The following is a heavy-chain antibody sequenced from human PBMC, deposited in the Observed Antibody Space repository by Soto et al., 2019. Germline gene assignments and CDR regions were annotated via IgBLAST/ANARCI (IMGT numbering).Heavy chain of an antibody. CDR3: AKSPPAVAGYFVY. D-gene: IGHD6-19*01. CDR2: TSFDGSSG. J-gene: IGHJ4*02. CDR1: GFTFGSSG. V-gene: IGHV3-30*18. Sequence: QVQLVESGGGVVQPGRSLRLSCAASGFTFGSSGMHWVRRAPGKGLEWVAVTSFDGSSGYYADSVRGRFTISRDNSNNTLYLQMTSLRAEDTAVYYCAKSPPAVAGYFVYWGQGTLGTVSS.